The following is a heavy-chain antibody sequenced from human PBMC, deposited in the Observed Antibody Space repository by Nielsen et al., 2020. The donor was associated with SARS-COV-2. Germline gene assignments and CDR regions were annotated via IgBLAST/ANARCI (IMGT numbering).Heavy chain of an antibody. Sequence: SETLSFTCSVSGDSFSIYYWSWIRQPPGKGLEWIGYIYYSGSTNYNPSLESRVTISIDTSKHQFSLRLSSVTGADTAIYYCARERDFWSGYKAFEIWGQGTVVTVSS. J-gene: IGHJ3*02. CDR3: ARERDFWSGYKAFEI. CDR2: IYYSGST. V-gene: IGHV4-59*01. D-gene: IGHD3-3*01. CDR1: GDSFSIYY.